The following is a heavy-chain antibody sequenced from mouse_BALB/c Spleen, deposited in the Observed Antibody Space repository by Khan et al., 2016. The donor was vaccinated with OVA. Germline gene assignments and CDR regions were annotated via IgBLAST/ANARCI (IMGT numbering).Heavy chain of an antibody. CDR2: IWSDGTT. D-gene: IGHD2-10*01. CDR1: GFSLTNYG. CDR3: ARQPYYHYYLMDY. J-gene: IGHJ4*01. V-gene: IGHV2-6-1*01. Sequence: VKLVESGPGLVAPSQSLSITCTISGFSLTNYGVHWVRQPPGKGLEWLVVIWSDGTTTSDSALKSRLTISKDNSKSQVFLKMDSLQTDDTAMYYCARQPYYHYYLMDYWGQGTSVTVSS.